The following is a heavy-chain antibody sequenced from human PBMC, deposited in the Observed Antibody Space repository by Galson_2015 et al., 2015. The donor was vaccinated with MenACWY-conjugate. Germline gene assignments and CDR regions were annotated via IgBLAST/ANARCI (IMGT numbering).Heavy chain of an antibody. CDR2: INAGNGNT. V-gene: IGHV1-3*01. CDR1: GYTFTNYA. CDR3: ARGEITIFGVLIIGWFDP. D-gene: IGHD3-3*01. J-gene: IGHJ5*02. Sequence: SCKASGYTFTNYAMHCVRQAPGQRLEWMGWINAGNGNTKYSQKFQGRVTITKDTSASTAYMELSSLRSEDTAVYYCARGEITIFGVLIIGWFDPWGQGTLVTVSS.